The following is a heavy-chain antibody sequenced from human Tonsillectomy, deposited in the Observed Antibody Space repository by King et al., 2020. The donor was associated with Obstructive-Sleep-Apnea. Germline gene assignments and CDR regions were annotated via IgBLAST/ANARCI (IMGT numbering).Heavy chain of an antibody. CDR1: GGSISSYY. CDR3: ASYDTAIDY. Sequence: VQLQESGPGLVKPSETLSLTCTVSGGSISSYYWSWIRQPPGKGLEWIGYIYYSGSTNYNPSLKSRVTISVDTSKNQFSLNLSSVTAADTAVYYCASYDTAIDYWGQGTLVTVSS. CDR2: IYYSGST. D-gene: IGHD5-18*01. J-gene: IGHJ4*02. V-gene: IGHV4-59*01.